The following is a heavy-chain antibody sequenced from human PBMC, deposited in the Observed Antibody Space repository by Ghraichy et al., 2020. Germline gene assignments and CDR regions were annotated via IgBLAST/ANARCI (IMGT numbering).Heavy chain of an antibody. Sequence: GESLNISCAASGFTFSNAWMNWVRQAPGRGLEWVGRIKARTEGGTRDYAAPVKGRFTISRDDSKNILYLQMNSLRTEDTAVYFCISYGSGTYYGQWGQGTLVTVSS. V-gene: IGHV3-15*07. J-gene: IGHJ4*02. CDR3: ISYGSGTYYGQ. D-gene: IGHD3-10*01. CDR1: GFTFSNAW. CDR2: IKARTEGGTR.